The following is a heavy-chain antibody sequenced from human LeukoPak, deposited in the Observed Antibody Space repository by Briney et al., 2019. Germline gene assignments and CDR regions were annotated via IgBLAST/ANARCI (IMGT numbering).Heavy chain of an antibody. J-gene: IGHJ4*02. D-gene: IGHD2-2*01. V-gene: IGHV3-48*03. CDR1: GFTFSSYE. CDR3: ARGYCSSTSCYAFDY. Sequence: GGSLRLSCAASGFTFSSYEMNWVRQAPGKGLEWVSYISSSGSTIYYADSVKGRFTISRDNAENSLYLQMNSLRAEDTAVYYCARGYCSSTSCYAFDYWGQGTLVTVSS. CDR2: ISSSGSTI.